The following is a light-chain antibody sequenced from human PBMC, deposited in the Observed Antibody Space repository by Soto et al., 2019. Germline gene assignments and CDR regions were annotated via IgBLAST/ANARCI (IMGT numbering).Light chain of an antibody. Sequence: EVELTQSPGTLSLSPGERATLSCRASQSVGRYLAWFQQKPGQAPRLLIYDSSDRATGIPARFSGSGSGTDFTLTISSLEPDDFAVYYCQQRNNWPWTFGQGTKVDIK. CDR2: DSS. CDR3: QQRNNWPWT. V-gene: IGKV3-11*01. J-gene: IGKJ1*01. CDR1: QSVGRY.